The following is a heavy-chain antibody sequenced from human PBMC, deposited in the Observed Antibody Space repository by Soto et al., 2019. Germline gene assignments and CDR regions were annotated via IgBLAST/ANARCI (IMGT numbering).Heavy chain of an antibody. CDR2: IIPMLGVG. D-gene: IGHD1-26*01. Sequence: QVQLVQSGAEVKKPGSSVKVSCKDSGGTFSTYSMFWVRQAPGQGLEWMGRIIPMLGVGNYAQRFQDGVTATAEKTTATVHTERSSLRPEDTALYHGTIGRWSGEVFDIWGEGTMVTVSS. J-gene: IGHJ3*02. V-gene: IGHV1-69*02. CDR1: GGTFSTYS. CDR3: TIGRWSGEVFDI.